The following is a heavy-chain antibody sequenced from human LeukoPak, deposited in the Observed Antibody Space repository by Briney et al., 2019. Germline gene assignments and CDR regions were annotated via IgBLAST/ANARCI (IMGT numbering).Heavy chain of an antibody. J-gene: IGHJ4*02. V-gene: IGHV3-74*01. D-gene: IGHD5-24*01. CDR3: ARARGYGMATIQIDY. CDR1: GFTLSSYW. Sequence: PGGSLRLSCAASGFTLSSYWLHWVRQAPGKGLVWVSRIDSDGGVTNYADSVKGRFTISRDNAKNALYLQMNSLRAEDTAVYYCARARGYGMATIQIDYWGRGTLVTVSS. CDR2: IDSDGGVT.